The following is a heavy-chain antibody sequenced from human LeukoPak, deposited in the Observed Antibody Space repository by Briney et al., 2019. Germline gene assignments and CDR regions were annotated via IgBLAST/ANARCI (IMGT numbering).Heavy chain of an antibody. D-gene: IGHD3-22*01. CDR2: VIYSGTT. Sequence: SETLSLTCTVSGGSISSSSDYWGWIRRPPGKGLEWIGSVIYSGTTYYNPSLKSRVTISIDTSKNQFSLRLSSVTAADTAVYYCARHYYDGSDGRREYYFDYWGQGTLVTVSS. V-gene: IGHV4-39*01. J-gene: IGHJ4*02. CDR1: GGSISSSSDY. CDR3: ARHYYDGSDGRREYYFDY.